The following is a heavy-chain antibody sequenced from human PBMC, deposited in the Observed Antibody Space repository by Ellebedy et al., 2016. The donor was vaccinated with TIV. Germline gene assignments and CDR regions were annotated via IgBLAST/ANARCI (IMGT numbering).Heavy chain of an antibody. J-gene: IGHJ4*02. CDR1: GYTFTSYA. CDR3: ARDYSSGGPRGGWVIPNY. V-gene: IGHV1-3*01. CDR2: INAGNGDT. D-gene: IGHD3-22*01. Sequence: ASVKVSCXASGYTFTSYAIHWVRQAPGQRLEWMGWINAGNGDTKYSQKFQGRVTLTRDTSASTAYMELSSLRSEDMALYYCARDYSSGGPRGGWVIPNYWGQGTLVTVSS.